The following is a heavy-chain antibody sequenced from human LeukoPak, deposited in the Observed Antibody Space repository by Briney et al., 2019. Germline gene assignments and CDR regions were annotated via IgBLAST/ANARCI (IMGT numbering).Heavy chain of an antibody. D-gene: IGHD1-26*01. Sequence: GGSLRLSCAASGFTFSNYWMHWFRQALGEGLVWVSRIYNDGSSTSYADSVKGRFTISRDNAKSTLYLQMNSLRAEDTAVYYCARVRGGSGRSYAADAFDIWGQGTMVTVSS. V-gene: IGHV3-74*01. CDR3: ARVRGGSGRSYAADAFDI. J-gene: IGHJ3*02. CDR2: IYNDGSST. CDR1: GFTFSNYW.